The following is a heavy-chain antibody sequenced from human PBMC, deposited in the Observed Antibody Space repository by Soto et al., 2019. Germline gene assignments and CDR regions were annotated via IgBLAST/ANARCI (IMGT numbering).Heavy chain of an antibody. CDR1: GFTFRDYA. V-gene: IGHV3-23*01. J-gene: IGHJ3*02. CDR2: ISNSGSST. D-gene: IGHD2-8*01. Sequence: GGSLRLSCAASGFTFRDYAMSWVRQAPGKGLEWVSVISNSGSSTYYADSVKGRFTISRDNSKNTMYLQMDSLRAEDSAVYYCAKDLAVLLVYVPILGIWGQGTRVTVSS. CDR3: AKDLAVLLVYVPILGI.